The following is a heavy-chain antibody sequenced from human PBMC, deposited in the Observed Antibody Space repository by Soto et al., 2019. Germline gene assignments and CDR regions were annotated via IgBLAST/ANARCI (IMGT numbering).Heavy chain of an antibody. CDR3: ARDLGDSSDYYYYGMDV. Sequence: EVQLVESGGGLVQPGGSLRLSCAASGFTVSSNYMSWVRQAPGKGLEWVSVIYSGGSTYYADSVKGRFTISRDNSKNTLYLQMNSLRAEDTAVYYCARDLGDSSDYYYYGMDVWGQGTTVTVSS. J-gene: IGHJ6*02. CDR1: GFTVSSNY. V-gene: IGHV3-66*01. CDR2: IYSGGST. D-gene: IGHD3-22*01.